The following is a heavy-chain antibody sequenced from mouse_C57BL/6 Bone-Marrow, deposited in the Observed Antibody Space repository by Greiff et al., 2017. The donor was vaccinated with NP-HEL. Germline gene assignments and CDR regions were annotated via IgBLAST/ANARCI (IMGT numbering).Heavy chain of an antibody. Sequence: QVQLQQPGAELVKPGASVKMSCKASGYTFTSYWITWVKQRPGQGLEWIGDIYPGSGSTNYNEKFKSKATLTVDTSSSTAYMQLSSLTSEDSAVYYCARNWVHHYYGSSHWYFDVWGTGTTVTVSS. CDR2: IYPGSGST. J-gene: IGHJ1*03. CDR1: GYTFTSYW. D-gene: IGHD1-1*01. CDR3: ARNWVHHYYGSSHWYFDV. V-gene: IGHV1-55*01.